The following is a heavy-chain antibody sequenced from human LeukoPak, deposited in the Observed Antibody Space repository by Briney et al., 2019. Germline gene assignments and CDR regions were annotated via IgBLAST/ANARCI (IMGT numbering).Heavy chain of an antibody. D-gene: IGHD6-13*01. CDR2: ISIGGDYI. Sequence: GGSLRLSCAASGFTFSSYTMNWVRQAPGKGLEWVSSISIGGDYIYYADSVKGRFTISRDGAKNSLHLQMNSLRAEDTAVYYCARAGYSNSCFDYWGQGTLVTVSS. V-gene: IGHV3-21*01. CDR1: GFTFSSYT. J-gene: IGHJ4*02. CDR3: ARAGYSNSCFDY.